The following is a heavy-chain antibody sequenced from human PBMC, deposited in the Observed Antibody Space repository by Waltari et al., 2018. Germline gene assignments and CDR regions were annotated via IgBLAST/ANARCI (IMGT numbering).Heavy chain of an antibody. CDR2: LIPIFGTA. CDR1: GGTFSSYA. Sequence: QVQLVQSGAEVKKPGSSVKVSCKASGGTFSSYAISWVRQAPGQGLEWMGGLIPIFGTANYAQKFQGRGTITADESTSTAYMELSSLRSEDTAVYYCASSIVVVVAAPLDYWGQGTLVTVSS. V-gene: IGHV1-69*13. CDR3: ASSIVVVVAAPLDY. D-gene: IGHD2-15*01. J-gene: IGHJ4*02.